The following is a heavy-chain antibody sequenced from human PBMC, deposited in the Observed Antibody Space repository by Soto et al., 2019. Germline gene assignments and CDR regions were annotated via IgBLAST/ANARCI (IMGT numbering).Heavy chain of an antibody. V-gene: IGHV3-9*01. Sequence: GGSLRLSCAASGFTFDDYAMYWVRQAPGKGLEWVSGISWNGGSIGYADSVKGRFTISRDNAKNSLYLQMNSLRAEDTALYYCAKDHMTTVTNIDYWGQGTLVTVSS. CDR3: AKDHMTTVTNIDY. J-gene: IGHJ4*02. D-gene: IGHD4-17*01. CDR2: ISWNGGSI. CDR1: GFTFDDYA.